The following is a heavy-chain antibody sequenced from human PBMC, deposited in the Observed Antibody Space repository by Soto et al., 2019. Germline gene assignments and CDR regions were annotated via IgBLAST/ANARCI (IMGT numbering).Heavy chain of an antibody. CDR3: ARDLVTGTTGDPRGYYYYGMDV. V-gene: IGHV1-69*01. D-gene: IGHD1-7*01. J-gene: IGHJ6*02. CDR1: GGTFSSYA. Sequence: QVQLVQSGAEVKKPGSSVKVSCKASGGTFSSYAISWVRQAPGQGLEWMGGIIPIFGTANYAQKFQGRVRITADESTSTAYMELSSLRSEDTAVYYCARDLVTGTTGDPRGYYYYGMDVWGQGTTVTVSS. CDR2: IIPIFGTA.